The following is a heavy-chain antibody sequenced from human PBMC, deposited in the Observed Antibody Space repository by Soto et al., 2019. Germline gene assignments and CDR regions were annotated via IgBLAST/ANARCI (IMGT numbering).Heavy chain of an antibody. Sequence: EVQLVESGGGLVRPGGSLRLSCAASGFTFSYYWMHWVRQAPGKGLVWVSRIHSDGSSTTYADFVKGRFIISRDNARNTVDLQMNSVRVEDTAVYHCASGDRGAFDLWGQGTVVTVSS. CDR1: GFTFSYYW. J-gene: IGHJ3*01. CDR2: IHSDGSST. V-gene: IGHV3-74*01. CDR3: ASGDRGAFDL. D-gene: IGHD3-10*01.